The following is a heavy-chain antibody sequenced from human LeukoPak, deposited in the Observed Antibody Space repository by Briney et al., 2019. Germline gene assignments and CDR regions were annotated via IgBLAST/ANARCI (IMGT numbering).Heavy chain of an antibody. CDR2: ISSSGSTI. V-gene: IGHV3-48*03. CDR3: AELGITMIGGV. J-gene: IGHJ6*04. D-gene: IGHD3-10*02. CDR1: AFTFSSYE. Sequence: GGSLRLSCAASAFTFSSYEMNWVRQAPGKGLEWVSYISSSGSTIYYADSVKGRFTISRDNAKNSLYLQMNSLRAEDTAVYYCAELGITMIGGVWGKGTTVTISS.